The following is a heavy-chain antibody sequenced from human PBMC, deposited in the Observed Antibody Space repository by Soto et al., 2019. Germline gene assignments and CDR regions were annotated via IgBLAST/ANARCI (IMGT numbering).Heavy chain of an antibody. J-gene: IGHJ6*02. CDR3: ARDLKDDWSGYYTSYYYYGMDV. V-gene: IGHV3-33*01. D-gene: IGHD3-3*01. Sequence: QVQLVESGGGVVQPGRSLRLSCAASGFTFSSYGMHWVRQAPGKGLEWVAVIWYDGSNKYYADSVKGRFTISRDNSKNTLYLQMNSLRAEDTAVYYCARDLKDDWSGYYTSYYYYGMDVWGQGTTVTVSS. CDR2: IWYDGSNK. CDR1: GFTFSSYG.